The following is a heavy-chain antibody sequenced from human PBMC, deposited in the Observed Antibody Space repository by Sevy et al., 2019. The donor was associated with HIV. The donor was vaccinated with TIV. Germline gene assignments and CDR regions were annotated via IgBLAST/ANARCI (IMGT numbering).Heavy chain of an antibody. CDR1: GFRCSSYW. V-gene: IGHV3-7*03. D-gene: IGHD3-22*01. J-gene: IGHJ4*02. CDR2: RKQDESEK. Sequence: GGSLRLSCAASGFRCSSYWMHWVRRAPGKGLEWVSSRKQDESEKDYAASVKGRFTISRDNAKNTVYLQMNSMRPEDTATYYCARGNSGSFDYWGQGTLVTVSS. CDR3: ARGNSGSFDY.